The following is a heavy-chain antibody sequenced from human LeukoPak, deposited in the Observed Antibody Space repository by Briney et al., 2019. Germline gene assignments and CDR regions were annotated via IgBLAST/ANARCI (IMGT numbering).Heavy chain of an antibody. V-gene: IGHV4-59*01. CDR2: IYYSGST. Sequence: PSETLSLTCTVSGGSISSYYWSWIRQPPGKGLEWIGYIYYSGSTNYNPSLKSRVTISVDTSKNQFPLKLSSVTAADTAVYYCARDSNGDFFDYWGQGTLVTVSS. D-gene: IGHD4-17*01. CDR1: GGSISSYY. J-gene: IGHJ4*02. CDR3: ARDSNGDFFDY.